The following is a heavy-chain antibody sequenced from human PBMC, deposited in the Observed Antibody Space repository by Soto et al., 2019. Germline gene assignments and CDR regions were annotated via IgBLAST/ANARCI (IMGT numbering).Heavy chain of an antibody. V-gene: IGHV3-33*01. CDR1: GFTFSSYG. Sequence: QVQLVESGGGVVQPGRSLRLSCAASGFTFSSYGMHWVRQAPGKGLEWVAVIWYDGSNKYYADSVKGRFTISRDNSKNTLYLQMNSLRAEDTAVYYCARVGVPDVDYCSSTSCYPPQPEFDYWGQGTLVTVSS. CDR3: ARVGVPDVDYCSSTSCYPPQPEFDY. J-gene: IGHJ4*02. D-gene: IGHD2-2*01. CDR2: IWYDGSNK.